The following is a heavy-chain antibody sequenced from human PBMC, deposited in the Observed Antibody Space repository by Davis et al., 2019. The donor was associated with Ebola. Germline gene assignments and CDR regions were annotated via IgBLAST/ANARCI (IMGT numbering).Heavy chain of an antibody. CDR3: ASRGFPKAFDI. CDR1: GFTFSDYG. V-gene: IGHV3-33*01. Sequence: GESLKISCVASGFTFSDYGMHWVRQAPGKGLEWVSVIWHDGSNKYYTDSVKGRFTISRDNSKNSLYLQMNSLRAEDTAVYYCASRGFPKAFDIWGQGTMVTVSS. J-gene: IGHJ3*02. CDR2: IWHDGSNK.